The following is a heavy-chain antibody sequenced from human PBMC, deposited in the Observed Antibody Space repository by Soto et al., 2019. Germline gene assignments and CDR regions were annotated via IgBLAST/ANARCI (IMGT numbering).Heavy chain of an antibody. CDR1: GGSISSGGYY. Sequence: QVQLQESGPGLVKPSQTLSLTCTVSGGSISSGGYYWSWIRQHPGKGLEWIGYIYYSGSTYYNPSLKSRVTISVDTSQTQFPLKLSSVAAADTAVYYCARVGGINWFDPWGQGTLVTVSS. V-gene: IGHV4-31*03. J-gene: IGHJ5*02. CDR3: ARVGGINWFDP. CDR2: IYYSGST.